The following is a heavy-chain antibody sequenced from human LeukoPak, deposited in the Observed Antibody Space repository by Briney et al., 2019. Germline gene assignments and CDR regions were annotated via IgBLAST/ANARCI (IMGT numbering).Heavy chain of an antibody. CDR2: IYYSGST. Sequence: SETPSLTCTVSGGSISSSSYYWGWIRQPPGKGLEWIGSIYYSGSTYYNPSLKSRVTISVDTSKNQFSLKLSSVTAADTAVYYCARCPHYSSGWYDYYYYMDVWGKGTTVTVSS. J-gene: IGHJ6*03. CDR3: ARCPHYSSGWYDYYYYMDV. D-gene: IGHD6-19*01. CDR1: GGSISSSSYY. V-gene: IGHV4-39*07.